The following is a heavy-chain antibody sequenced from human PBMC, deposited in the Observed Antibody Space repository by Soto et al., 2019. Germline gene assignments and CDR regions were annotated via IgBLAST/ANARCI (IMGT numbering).Heavy chain of an antibody. Sequence: QVQLVQSGAEVKKPGASVKVSCKASGYTFTSYGISWVRQAPGQGLEWMGWISAYNGSTNYAQKLQGRVTMTTDTSTSTAYMELRSLRSDDTAVYYCAREGFGDGYNLGHYGMDVWGQGTTVTVSS. V-gene: IGHV1-18*04. J-gene: IGHJ6*02. CDR3: AREGFGDGYNLGHYGMDV. CDR1: GYTFTSYG. CDR2: ISAYNGST. D-gene: IGHD3-10*01.